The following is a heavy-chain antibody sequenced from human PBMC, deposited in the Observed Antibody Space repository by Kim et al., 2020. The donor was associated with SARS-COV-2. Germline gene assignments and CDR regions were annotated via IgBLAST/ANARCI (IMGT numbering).Heavy chain of an antibody. D-gene: IGHD1-26*01. V-gene: IGHV4-34*01. CDR2: INHSGST. Sequence: SETLSLTCAVYGGSFSGYYWSWIRQPPGKGLEWIGEINHSGSTNYNPSLKSRVTISVDTSKNQFSLKLSSVTAADTAVYYCARVSGGALLDYWGQGTLVT. J-gene: IGHJ4*02. CDR3: ARVSGGALLDY. CDR1: GGSFSGYY.